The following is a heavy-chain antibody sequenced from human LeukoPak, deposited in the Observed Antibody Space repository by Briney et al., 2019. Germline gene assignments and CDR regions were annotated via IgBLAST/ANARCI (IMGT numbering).Heavy chain of an antibody. D-gene: IGHD6-19*01. CDR3: ARVNGGYSSGWYAFDY. V-gene: IGHV1-24*01. CDR1: GYTLTELS. J-gene: IGHJ4*02. CDR2: FDPEDGET. Sequence: ASVKVSCKVSGYTLTELSMHWVRQAPGKGLEWMGGFDPEDGETIYAQKFQGRVTMTEDTSTDTAYMELSSLRSEDTAVYYCARVNGGYSSGWYAFDYWGQGTLVTVSS.